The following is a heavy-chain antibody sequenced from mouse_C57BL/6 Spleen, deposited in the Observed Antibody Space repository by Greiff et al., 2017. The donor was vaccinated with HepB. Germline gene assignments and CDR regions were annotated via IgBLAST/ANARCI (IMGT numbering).Heavy chain of an antibody. D-gene: IGHD1-1*01. CDR3: ARGYYGSSYVSLDY. CDR1: GYAFSSYW. J-gene: IGHJ2*01. Sequence: VKLVESGAELVKPGASVKISCKASGYAFSSYWMNWVKQRPGKGLEWIGQIYPGDGDTNYNGKFKGKATLTADKSSSTAYMQLSSLTSEDSAVYFCARGYYGSSYVSLDYWGQGTTLTVSS. CDR2: IYPGDGDT. V-gene: IGHV1-80*01.